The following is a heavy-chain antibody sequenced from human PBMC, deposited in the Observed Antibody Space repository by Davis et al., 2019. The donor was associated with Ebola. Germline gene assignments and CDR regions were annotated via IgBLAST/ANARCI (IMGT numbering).Heavy chain of an antibody. J-gene: IGHJ4*02. CDR1: GGSFSGYY. V-gene: IGHV4-34*01. CDR3: AKGTAMVFGEFDY. Sequence: MPSETLSLTCAVYGGSFSGYYWSWIRQPPGKGLEWIGEINHSGSTNYNPSLKSRVTISVDTSKNQFSLKLSSVTAADTAVYYCAKGTAMVFGEFDYWGQGTLVTVSS. D-gene: IGHD5-18*01. CDR2: INHSGST.